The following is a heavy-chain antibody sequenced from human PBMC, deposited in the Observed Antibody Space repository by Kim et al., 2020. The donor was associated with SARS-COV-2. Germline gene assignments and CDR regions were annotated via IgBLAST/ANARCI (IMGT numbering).Heavy chain of an antibody. Sequence: GGSLRLSCAVSGLSISDFWVSWARQAPGKGLEWVGNTNQDGREKFYVDSVKGRFTISRDNAKNSLYLQMNSLRVDDPAVYYCAAAGLDYWGLGTQVTVSS. CDR3: AAAGLDY. CDR2: TNQDGREK. V-gene: IGHV3-7*01. D-gene: IGHD6-25*01. J-gene: IGHJ4*02. CDR1: GLSISDFW.